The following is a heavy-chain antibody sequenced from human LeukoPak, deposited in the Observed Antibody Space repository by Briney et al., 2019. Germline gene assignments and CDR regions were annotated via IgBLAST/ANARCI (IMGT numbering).Heavy chain of an antibody. Sequence: GGSLRLSCVASGLNFDDSAMHWVRQAPGKGLEWVSLISADGGSTFSADSVKGRFSISRDNSKNSLYLQLNSLRSEDTAMYYCAKESGKFDYWGQGTLVAVSS. CDR3: AKESGKFDY. CDR1: GLNFDDSA. J-gene: IGHJ4*02. V-gene: IGHV3-43*02. CDR2: ISADGGST.